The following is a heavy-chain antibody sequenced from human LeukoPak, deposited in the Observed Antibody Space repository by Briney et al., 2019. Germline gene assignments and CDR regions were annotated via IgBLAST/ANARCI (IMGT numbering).Heavy chain of an antibody. D-gene: IGHD3-16*02. CDR1: GYSFTSYW. J-gene: IGHJ4*02. V-gene: IGHV5-51*01. CDR2: IYPGDSDT. CDR3: ARHVSVWGSYRDY. Sequence: GESLKISCKGSGYSFTSYWIGWVRQMPGKGLEWMGIIYPGDSDTRYSPSFQGQVTISADKSISTAYLQWSSLKASDTAMYHCARHVSVWGSYRDYWGQGTLVTVSS.